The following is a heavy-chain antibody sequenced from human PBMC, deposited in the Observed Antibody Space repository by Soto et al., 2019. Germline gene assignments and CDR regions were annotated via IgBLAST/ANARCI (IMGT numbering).Heavy chain of an antibody. D-gene: IGHD2-15*01. CDR3: AKDPGVRLQEPGWFDP. V-gene: IGHV3-23*01. CDR1: GFTFSSYA. CDR2: ISGSGGST. J-gene: IGHJ5*02. Sequence: EVQLLESGGGLVQPGGSLRLSCAASGFTFSSYAMSWVRQAPGKGLEWVSAISGSGGSTYYADSVKGRFTISRDNSKNTLYLQMNSLRAEDTAVYYCAKDPGVRLQEPGWFDPWGQGTLVTVSS.